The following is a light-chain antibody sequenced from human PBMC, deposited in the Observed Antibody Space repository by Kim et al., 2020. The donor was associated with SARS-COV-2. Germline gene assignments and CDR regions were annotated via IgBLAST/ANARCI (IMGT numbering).Light chain of an antibody. CDR3: QLCDSSTACVF. J-gene: IGLJ1*01. V-gene: IGLV3-9*01. CDR2: RDS. Sequence: SYELTQPPSVSVALGQTARITCGGNKFGKKYAHWYQQKPGQAPVLVIYRDSKRPSGIPERFSGSSSGNTATLTISGAQAGDEADYYCQLCDSSTACVFFG. CDR1: KFGKKY.